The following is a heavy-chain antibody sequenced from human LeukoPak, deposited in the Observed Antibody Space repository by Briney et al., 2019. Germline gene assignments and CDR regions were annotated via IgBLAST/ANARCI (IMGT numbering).Heavy chain of an antibody. CDR2: FSGSGGST. J-gene: IGHJ4*02. V-gene: IGHV3-23*01. D-gene: IGHD1-26*01. Sequence: GGSLRLSCAASGLTFSSYAMSWVRQAPGKGLECVSAFSGSGGSTNYADSVKGRFTISRDNSKNTLYLQMNSLRAEDAAVYYCAKAPSPYSGSLQPFDYWGQGALVTVSS. CDR3: AKAPSPYSGSLQPFDY. CDR1: GLTFSSYA.